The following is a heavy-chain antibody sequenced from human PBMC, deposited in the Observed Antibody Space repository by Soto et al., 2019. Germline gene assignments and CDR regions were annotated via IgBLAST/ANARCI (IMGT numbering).Heavy chain of an antibody. CDR3: AREGRPDIVVVVAARDAFDI. V-gene: IGHV1-46*01. CDR2: ISPSGGST. Sequence: RAPGPTFTNYYMHLLRHSLGQGPVWMGIISPSGGSTSYAQKFQGRVTMTRDTSTSTVYMELSSLISEDTAVYYCAREGRPDIVVVVAARDAFDIWGQGTMGTV. CDR1: GPTFTNYY. D-gene: IGHD2-15*01. J-gene: IGHJ3*02.